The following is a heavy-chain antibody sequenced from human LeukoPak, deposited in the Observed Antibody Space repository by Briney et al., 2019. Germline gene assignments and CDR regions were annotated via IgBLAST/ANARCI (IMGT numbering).Heavy chain of an antibody. J-gene: IGHJ4*02. CDR3: AKIRTREGEDY. Sequence: SETLSLTCTVSGGSISSSSDYWGWIRQPPGKGLEWIGSIYYSGYTYYNPSLKSRVTISLYTSKNTFSLKLSSVNAADTAVYYCAKIRTREGEDYWGQGNLVTVSS. V-gene: IGHV4-39*07. CDR1: GGSISSSSDY. D-gene: IGHD1-1*01. CDR2: IYYSGYT.